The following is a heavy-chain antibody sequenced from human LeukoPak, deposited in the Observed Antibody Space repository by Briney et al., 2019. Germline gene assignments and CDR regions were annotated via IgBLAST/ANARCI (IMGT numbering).Heavy chain of an antibody. CDR2: IYSGGST. D-gene: IGHD3-3*01. CDR1: GFTVSSNY. V-gene: IGHV3-53*01. J-gene: IGHJ4*02. Sequence: PGGSLRLSCAASGFTVSSNYMSWVRQAPGKGLEWVSVIYSGGSTYYADSVKGRFTISRDNSKNTLHLQMNSLRAEDTAVYYCARGTVRDFWCDFWGQGTLVTVSS. CDR3: ARGTVRDFWCDF.